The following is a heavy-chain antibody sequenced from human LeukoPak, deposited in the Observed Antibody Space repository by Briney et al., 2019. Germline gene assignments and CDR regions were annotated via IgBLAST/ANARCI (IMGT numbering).Heavy chain of an antibody. V-gene: IGHV5-51*01. CDR2: IYPGDSDT. D-gene: IGHD6-19*01. CDR1: GYSFTSYW. J-gene: IGHJ6*02. CDR3: ARINGQWLVRRYYYYGMDV. Sequence: GESLKISCKGSGYSFTSYWIGWVRQMPGKGLEWMGIIYPGDSDTRYSPSFQGQVTISADKSISTAYLQWSSLRASDTAMYYCARINGQWLVRRYYYYGMDVWGQGTTVAVSS.